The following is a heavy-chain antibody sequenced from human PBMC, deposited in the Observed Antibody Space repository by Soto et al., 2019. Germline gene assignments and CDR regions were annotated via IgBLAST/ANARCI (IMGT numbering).Heavy chain of an antibody. Sequence: EVQLVESGGGLVKPGGSLRLSCVVSGFTFSSYSMNWVRQAPGKGLEWVSSISSSSIYTYYADSVKGRFTISRDNAKNSVYLQMNSLRAEDTAVYYCARDFKESQYYYHCMDVWGKGTTVTVSS. V-gene: IGHV3-21*06. CDR1: GFTFSSYS. CDR2: ISSSSIYT. D-gene: IGHD3-10*01. CDR3: ARDFKESQYYYHCMDV. J-gene: IGHJ6*03.